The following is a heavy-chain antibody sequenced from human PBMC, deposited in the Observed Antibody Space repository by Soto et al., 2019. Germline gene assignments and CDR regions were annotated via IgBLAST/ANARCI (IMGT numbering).Heavy chain of an antibody. CDR2: IGTAGDT. CDR3: ARGPTEYCSGGSCYRDGAFDI. V-gene: IGHV3-13*01. D-gene: IGHD2-15*01. J-gene: IGHJ3*02. CDR1: GFTFSSYD. Sequence: EVQLVESGGGLVQPGGSLRLSCAASGFTFSSYDMHWVRQATGKGLEWVSAIGTAGDTYYPGSVKGRFTISRENAKNSSYLHMNSLRAGDTAVYYCARGPTEYCSGGSCYRDGAFDIWGQGTMVTVSS.